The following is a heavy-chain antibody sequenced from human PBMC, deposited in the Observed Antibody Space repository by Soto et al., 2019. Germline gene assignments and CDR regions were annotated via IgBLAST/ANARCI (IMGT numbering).Heavy chain of an antibody. V-gene: IGHV3-15*01. CDR1: GFTFSNAW. Sequence: KPGGSLRLSCAASGFTFSNAWMSWVRQAPGKGLEWVGRIKSKTDGGATDYAAPVKGRFTISRDDSKNTLYLQMNSLKTEDTAVYYCTTGMPSFNYYYYYGMDVWGQGTTVTVSS. D-gene: IGHD2-2*01. J-gene: IGHJ6*02. CDR2: IKSKTDGGAT. CDR3: TTGMPSFNYYYYYGMDV.